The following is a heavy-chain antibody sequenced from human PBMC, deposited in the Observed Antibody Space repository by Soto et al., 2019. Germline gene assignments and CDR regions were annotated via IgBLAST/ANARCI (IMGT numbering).Heavy chain of an antibody. V-gene: IGHV4-31*03. CDR1: GVSINSATNF. D-gene: IGHD6-19*01. J-gene: IGHJ4*02. CDR2: ISYTGNS. CDR3: ARGPYAGWPLDY. Sequence: QVQLQESGPGLVKPSQTLSLTCTVSGVSINSATNFWNWIRQHPGKGPEWIGYISYTGNSYYNPSLKSRISISVDTSKNQFSLNLSSVTVADTAVYYCARGPYAGWPLDYWGLGTGVTVSS.